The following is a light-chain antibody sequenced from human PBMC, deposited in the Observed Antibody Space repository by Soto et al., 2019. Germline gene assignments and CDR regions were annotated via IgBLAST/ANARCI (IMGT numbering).Light chain of an antibody. J-gene: IGKJ4*01. Sequence: EIVLTQSPVTVSLSPGERGTLSCRASQSVGTSLAWYQQKPGQAPRLLIYGASSRATGIPARFSGSGSGTEFNLTISSLQSEDFAVYFCHQYDDWLRLTFGGGTKVDIK. V-gene: IGKV3D-15*01. CDR1: QSVGTS. CDR3: HQYDDWLRLT. CDR2: GAS.